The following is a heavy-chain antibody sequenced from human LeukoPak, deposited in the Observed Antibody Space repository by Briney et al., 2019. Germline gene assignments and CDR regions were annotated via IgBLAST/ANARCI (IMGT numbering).Heavy chain of an antibody. V-gene: IGHV3-11*01. CDR3: ASPLLAAIGDYDMDV. Sequence: GGSLRLSCAASGFTFSDYYMSWIRQAPGKGLEWVSYISSSGSTIYYADSVKGRFTISRDNAKNSLYLQMNSLRAEDTAVYYCASPLLAAIGDYDMDVWGQGTTVTVSS. CDR1: GFTFSDYY. J-gene: IGHJ6*02. D-gene: IGHD2-2*02. CDR2: ISSSGSTI.